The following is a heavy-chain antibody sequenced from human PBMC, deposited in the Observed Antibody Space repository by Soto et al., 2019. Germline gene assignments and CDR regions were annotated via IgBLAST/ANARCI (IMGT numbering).Heavy chain of an antibody. V-gene: IGHV4-31*03. CDR3: ARGVVKRSRGVIWTKGWFDP. CDR2: IYNSGTT. J-gene: IGHJ5*02. CDR1: GGSITRGGYY. D-gene: IGHD3-10*01. Sequence: SETLSLTCTVSGGSITRGGYYWRWIRQHPGKGLEWIGYIYNSGTTYYNPSLKSRVTISVDTSKNQFSLKLSSVTAADTAVYYCARGVVKRSRGVIWTKGWFDPWGQGTLVSVSS.